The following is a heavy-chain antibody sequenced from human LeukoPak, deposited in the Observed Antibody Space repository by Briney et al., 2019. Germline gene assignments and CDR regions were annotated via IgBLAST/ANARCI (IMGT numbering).Heavy chain of an antibody. CDR2: ISYDGSNK. Sequence: QPGRSLRLSCAASGFTFSSYAMHWVRQAPGKGLEWVAVISYDGSNKYYADSVKGRFTILRDNAKNSVYLQMNSLRAEDTAVYYCVTHEVTVITRSTFDNWGQGTLVTVSS. CDR3: VTHEVTVITRSTFDN. D-gene: IGHD4-23*01. V-gene: IGHV3-30*04. J-gene: IGHJ4*02. CDR1: GFTFSSYA.